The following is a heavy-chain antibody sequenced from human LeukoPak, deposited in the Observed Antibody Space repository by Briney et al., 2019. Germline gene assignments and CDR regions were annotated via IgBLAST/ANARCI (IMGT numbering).Heavy chain of an antibody. J-gene: IGHJ4*02. D-gene: IGHD1-1*01. Sequence: ASVKVSCKASGYTFTGYYMHWVRQAPGQGLEWMGWISAYNGNTNYAQKLQGRVTMTTDTSTSTAYMELRSLRSDDTAVYYCARDLGDWNDGGYWGQGTLVTVSS. CDR3: ARDLGDWNDGGY. CDR1: GYTFTGYY. CDR2: ISAYNGNT. V-gene: IGHV1-18*04.